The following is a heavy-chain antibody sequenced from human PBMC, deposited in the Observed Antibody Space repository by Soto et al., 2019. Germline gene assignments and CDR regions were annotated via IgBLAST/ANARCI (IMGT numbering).Heavy chain of an antibody. D-gene: IGHD6-19*01. Sequence: ASVKVSCKXSGYTFTSYGISWVRQAPGQGLEWMGWISAYNGNTNYAQKLQGRVTMTTDTSTSTAYMELRSLRSDDTAVYYCASPLSGYYYYGMDVWGQGTTVTVSS. CDR3: ASPLSGYYYYGMDV. J-gene: IGHJ6*02. CDR1: GYTFTSYG. CDR2: ISAYNGNT. V-gene: IGHV1-18*01.